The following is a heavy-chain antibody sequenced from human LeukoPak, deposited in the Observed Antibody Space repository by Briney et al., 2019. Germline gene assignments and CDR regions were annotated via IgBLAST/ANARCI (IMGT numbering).Heavy chain of an antibody. J-gene: IGHJ5*02. D-gene: IGHD6-19*01. CDR3: ARVGAVAGGVWFDP. CDR2: INPNSGGT. CDR1: GYTFTGYY. Sequence: ASVKVSCKASGYTFTGYYMHWVQQAPGQGLEWMGWINPNSGGTNYAQKFQGRVTMTRDTSISTAYMELSRLRSDDTAVYYCARVGAVAGGVWFDPWGQGTLVTVSS. V-gene: IGHV1-2*02.